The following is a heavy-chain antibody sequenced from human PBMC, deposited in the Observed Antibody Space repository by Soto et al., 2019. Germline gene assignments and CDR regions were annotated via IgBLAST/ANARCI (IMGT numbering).Heavy chain of an antibody. CDR3: ARGDTTMITDYYAMAV. V-gene: IGHV3-23*01. Sequence: GGSLRLSCAASGFTFTSYAFTWVRQAPGKGLESVSAISGTGGSTFYSDSVMGRFTISRDNSKNTLYLQMNSLRAEDTAVYYCARGDTTMITDYYAMAVWGQGTTVTVSS. CDR2: ISGTGGST. J-gene: IGHJ6*02. CDR1: GFTFTSYA. D-gene: IGHD5-18*01.